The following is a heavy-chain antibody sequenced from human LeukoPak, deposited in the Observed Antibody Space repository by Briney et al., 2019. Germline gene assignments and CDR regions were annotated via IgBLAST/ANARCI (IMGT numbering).Heavy chain of an antibody. J-gene: IGHJ4*02. Sequence: GGSLRLSCAASGFTFSNYWMSWVRQAPGKGLEWVANIKQDGSEKYYVDSVKGRFTISRDNAKNSLYLQMNSLRAEDTAVFYCARDILGWLVDYWGQGTLVTVSS. D-gene: IGHD6-19*01. CDR2: IKQDGSEK. CDR3: ARDILGWLVDY. CDR1: GFTFSNYW. V-gene: IGHV3-7*01.